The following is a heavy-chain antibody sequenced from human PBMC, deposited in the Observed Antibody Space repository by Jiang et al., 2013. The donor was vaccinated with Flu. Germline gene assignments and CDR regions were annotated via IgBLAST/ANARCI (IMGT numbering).Heavy chain of an antibody. CDR1: GGSFSGYY. D-gene: IGHD2-2*01. Sequence: LLKPSETLSLTCAVYGGSFSGYYWSWIRQPPGKGLEWIGEINHSGSTNYNPSLKSRVTISVDTSKNQFSLKLSSVTAADTAVYYCARDRYCSSTSCLRYFDYWGQGTLVTVSS. CDR3: ARDRYCSSTSCLRYFDY. CDR2: INHSGST. V-gene: IGHV4-34*01. J-gene: IGHJ4*02.